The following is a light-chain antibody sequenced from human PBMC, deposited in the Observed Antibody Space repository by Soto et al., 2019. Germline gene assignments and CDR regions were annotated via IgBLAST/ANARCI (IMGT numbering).Light chain of an antibody. CDR1: QSASNNY. J-gene: IGKJ5*01. CDR3: QQRSNWPPIT. Sequence: EIVLTQSPGTLSLSPGERATLSCRASQSASNNYLAWYQQKPGQAPRLLIYGASNRATGIPARFTGSGSGTDFTLTINSLEPEDFAVYYCQQRSNWPPITFGQGTRLEIK. CDR2: GAS. V-gene: IGKV3-11*01.